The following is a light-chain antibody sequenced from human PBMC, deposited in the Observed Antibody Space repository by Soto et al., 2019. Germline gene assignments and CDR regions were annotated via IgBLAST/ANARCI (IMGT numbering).Light chain of an antibody. CDR3: QQVNSYPLT. V-gene: IGKV1-9*01. CDR1: QGISQY. Sequence: DIQMTQSPSTLSGSVVDRVTITCRASQGISQYVAWYQQKPGKAPKLLIYTATVLQGGVPSRFSGTGSGTEFILTISSLQPEDFATYYCQQVNSYPLTFGGGTKVDIK. J-gene: IGKJ4*01. CDR2: TAT.